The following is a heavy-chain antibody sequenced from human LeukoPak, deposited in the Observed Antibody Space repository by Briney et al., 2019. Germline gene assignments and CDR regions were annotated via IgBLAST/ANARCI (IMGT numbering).Heavy chain of an antibody. CDR2: IYYSGST. D-gene: IGHD3-10*01. V-gene: IGHV4-59*06. CDR1: GGSFTNHF. Sequence: PSETLSLTCNVSGGSFTNHFWNWIRQHPGKGLEWIGYIYYSGSTYYNPSLKSRVTISVDTSKNQFSLKLSSVTAADTAVYYCARVIGYGSGSSYESRRAWLDPWGQGTLVTVSS. J-gene: IGHJ5*02. CDR3: ARVIGYGSGSSYESRRAWLDP.